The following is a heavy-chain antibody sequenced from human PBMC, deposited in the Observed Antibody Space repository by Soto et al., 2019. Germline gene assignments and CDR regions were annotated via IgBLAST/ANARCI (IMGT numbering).Heavy chain of an antibody. CDR3: AGGYGMNV. D-gene: IGHD2-15*01. CDR2: TYYNSKWYN. J-gene: IGHJ6*02. V-gene: IGHV6-1*01. CDR1: GGSVSTTSAA. Sequence: SQTLSLTCAISGGSVSTTSAAWNWIRQSPSRGLEWLGRTYYNSKWYNDYAVSVKSRIIIKPDTSKNQFSLQLNSITPEDTAVYYCAGGYGMNVWGQGTTVTVSS.